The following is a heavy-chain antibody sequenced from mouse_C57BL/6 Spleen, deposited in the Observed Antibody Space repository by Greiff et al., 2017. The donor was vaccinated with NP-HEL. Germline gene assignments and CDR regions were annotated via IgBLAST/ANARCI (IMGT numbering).Heavy chain of an antibody. CDR3: AREALTGKGYAMDY. CDR1: GYSITSGYY. J-gene: IGHJ4*01. D-gene: IGHD4-1*01. CDR2: ISYDGSN. Sequence: EVQVVESGPGLVKPSQSLSLTCSVTGYSITSGYYWNWIRQFPGNKLEWMGYISYDGSNNYNPSLKNRISITRDTSKNQFFLKLNSVTTEDTATYYCAREALTGKGYAMDYWGQGTSVTVSS. V-gene: IGHV3-6*01.